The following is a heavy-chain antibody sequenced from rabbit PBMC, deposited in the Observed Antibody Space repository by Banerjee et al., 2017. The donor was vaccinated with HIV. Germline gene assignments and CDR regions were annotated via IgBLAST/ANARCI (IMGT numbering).Heavy chain of an antibody. CDR3: ARTDGGGDGYGL. J-gene: IGHJ4*01. D-gene: IGHD6-1*01. Sequence: QEQLEESGGGLVKPEGSLTLTCKASGFPFSNKAVMCWVRQAPGKGLEWIAYYASWAKGRFTISRTSTTVDLKMTSLTAADTASYFCARTDGGGDGYGLWGPGTLVTVS. V-gene: IGHV1S45*01. CDR1: GFPFSNKAV.